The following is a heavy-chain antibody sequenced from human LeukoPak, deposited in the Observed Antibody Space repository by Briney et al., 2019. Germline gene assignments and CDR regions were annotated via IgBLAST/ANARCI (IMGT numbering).Heavy chain of an antibody. CDR2: IYPADSDI. CDR1: GYSINNYW. V-gene: IGHV5-51*01. Sequence: GESLKISCKGSGYSINNYWIGWVRQMPGKGLEWMGIIYPADSDIRYSPSFQGQVTISADKSITTAYLQWSSLKASDTAIYYCARTMGTSTSSTLDYWGQGTLVTVSS. J-gene: IGHJ4*02. D-gene: IGHD2-2*01. CDR3: ARTMGTSTSSTLDY.